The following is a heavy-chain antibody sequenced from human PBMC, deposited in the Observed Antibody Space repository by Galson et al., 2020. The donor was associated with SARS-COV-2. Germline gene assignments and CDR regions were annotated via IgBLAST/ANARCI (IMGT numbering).Heavy chain of an antibody. CDR3: ARIPSGGFGELLTYYGMDV. CDR1: GFSLSNARLG. V-gene: IGHV2-26*01. CDR2: IFSNDEK. Sequence: KMSGPTLVKPTETLTLTCTVSGFSLSNARLGVSWIRQPPGKALEWLAHIFSNDEKSYSTSLKSRLTISKDTSKSQVVLTMTNMDPVDTATYYCARIPSGGFGELLTYYGMDVWGQGTTVTVSS. D-gene: IGHD3-10*01. J-gene: IGHJ6*02.